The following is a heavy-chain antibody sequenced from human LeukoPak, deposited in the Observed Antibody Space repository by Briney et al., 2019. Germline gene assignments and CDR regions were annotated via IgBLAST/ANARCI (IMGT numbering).Heavy chain of an antibody. Sequence: SETLSLTCAVYGGSLSGDYWSWIRPPPGKGLEWIGEINHSGSTNYNPSLKSRVTISVDTSKNQFSLKLSSVTAADTAVYYCARGGGYSGYYFDYWGQGTLVTVSS. J-gene: IGHJ4*02. CDR2: INHSGST. CDR3: ARGGGYSGYYFDY. V-gene: IGHV4-34*01. CDR1: GGSLSGDY. D-gene: IGHD5-12*01.